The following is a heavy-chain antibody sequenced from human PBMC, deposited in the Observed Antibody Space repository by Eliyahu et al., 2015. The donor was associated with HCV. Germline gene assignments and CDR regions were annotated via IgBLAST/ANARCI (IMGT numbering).Heavy chain of an antibody. CDR2: INPNSGGT. CDR1: GYTFTGYY. V-gene: IGHV1-2*02. Sequence: QVQLVQSGAEVKKPGASVKVSCKASGYTFTGYYMHWVRQAPGQGLEWMGWINPNSGGTNYAQKFQGRVTMTRDTSISTAYMELSRLRSDDTAVYYCARMLHSSSWSKSFQHWGQGTLVTVSS. CDR3: ARMLHSSSWSKSFQH. J-gene: IGHJ1*01. D-gene: IGHD6-13*01.